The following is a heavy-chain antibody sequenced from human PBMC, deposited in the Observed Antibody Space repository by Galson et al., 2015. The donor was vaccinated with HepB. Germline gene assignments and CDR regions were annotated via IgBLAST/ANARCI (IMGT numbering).Heavy chain of an antibody. J-gene: IGHJ6*03. Sequence: SLRLSCAASGFTFGDYAMSWFRQAPGKGLEWVGFIRSKAYGGTTEYAASVKGRFTISRDDSKSIAYLQMNSLKTEDTAVYYCTRDISYSRRELYHYDSKGYYYMDVWGKGTTVTVSS. D-gene: IGHD3-22*01. CDR3: TRDISYSRRELYHYDSKGYYYMDV. V-gene: IGHV3-49*03. CDR1: GFTFGDYA. CDR2: IRSKAYGGTT.